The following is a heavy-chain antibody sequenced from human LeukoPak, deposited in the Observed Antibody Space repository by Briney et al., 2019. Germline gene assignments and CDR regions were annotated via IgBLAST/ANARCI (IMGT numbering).Heavy chain of an antibody. CDR1: GGSLNNYY. V-gene: IGHV4-59*01. CDR2: IYDSGST. J-gene: IGHJ3*01. Sequence: SETLSLTCAVSGGSLNNYYWRWVRQPPGKGVEWVGYIYDSGSTNYNPSLTSGVATSLETSKKQASRGRSCMTGAEAAVYYCARVGAGGPRRALDVWGQGTMVTVSS. CDR3: ARVGAGGPRRALDV. D-gene: IGHD6-13*01.